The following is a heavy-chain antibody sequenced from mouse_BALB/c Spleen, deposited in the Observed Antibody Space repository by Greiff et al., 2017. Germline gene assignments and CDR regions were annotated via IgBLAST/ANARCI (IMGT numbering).Heavy chain of an antibody. J-gene: IGHJ3*01. D-gene: IGHD4-1*01. CDR3: ARRLTGTTWFAY. V-gene: IGHV3-8*02. Sequence: EVQLQESGPSLVKPSQTLSLTCSVTGDSITSGYWNWIRKFPGNKLEYMGYISYSGSTYYNPSLKSRISITRDTSKNQYYLQLNSVTTEDTATYYCARRLTGTTWFAYWGQGTLVTVSA. CDR1: GDSITSGY. CDR2: ISYSGST.